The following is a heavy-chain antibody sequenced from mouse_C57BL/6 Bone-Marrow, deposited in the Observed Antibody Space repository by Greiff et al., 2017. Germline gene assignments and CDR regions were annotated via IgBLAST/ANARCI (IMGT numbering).Heavy chain of an antibody. J-gene: IGHJ4*01. V-gene: IGHV1-69*01. D-gene: IGHD2-12*01. CDR3: ARGYSDLYAMDY. Sequence: QVQLQQPGAELVMPGASVKLSCKASGYTFTSYWMHWVKQRPGQGLEWIGEIDPSDSYTNYNQKFKGKSTLTVDKSSSTAYMQLSSLTSEDSAVYYRARGYSDLYAMDYWGQGTSVTVSS. CDR2: IDPSDSYT. CDR1: GYTFTSYW.